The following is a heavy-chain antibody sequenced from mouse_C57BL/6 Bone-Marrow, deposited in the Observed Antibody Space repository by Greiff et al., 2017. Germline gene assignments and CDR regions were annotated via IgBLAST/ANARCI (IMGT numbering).Heavy chain of an antibody. D-gene: IGHD2-4*01. J-gene: IGHJ2*01. Sequence: QVQLQQPGAELVRPGTSVKLSCKASGYTFTSYWMHWVKQRPGQGLEWIGVIDPSDSYTNYNQKFKGKATLTVDTSSSSAYMQLIRLTSEDSAVYYCASNYDYAFDYWGQGTTLTVSS. V-gene: IGHV1-59*01. CDR1: GYTFTSYW. CDR3: ASNYDYAFDY. CDR2: IDPSDSYT.